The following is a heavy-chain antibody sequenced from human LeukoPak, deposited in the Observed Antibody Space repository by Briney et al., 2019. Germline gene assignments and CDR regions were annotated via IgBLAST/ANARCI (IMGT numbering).Heavy chain of an antibody. CDR1: GYTFSTYL. J-gene: IGHJ4*02. V-gene: IGHV1-18*01. CDR2: ISGHNANT. CDR3: ARIWAEFQLVCDF. D-gene: IGHD6-13*01. Sequence: ASVKVSCKASGYTFSTYLISWVRQVPGQGLEWMGWISGHNANTDYAQKFKDRITLTTDTSSSTAYLELRSLTSDDTAVYFCARIWAEFQLVCDFWGRGTLVTVSP.